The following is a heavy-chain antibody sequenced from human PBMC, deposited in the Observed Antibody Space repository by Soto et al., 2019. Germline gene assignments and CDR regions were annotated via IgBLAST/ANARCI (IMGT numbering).Heavy chain of an antibody. D-gene: IGHD5-12*01. J-gene: IGHJ6*02. CDR2: IYYSGST. CDR3: ARDLSGYDSYYYYGMDV. Sequence: SETLSLTCTVSGGSISSYYWSWIRQPPGKGLEWIGYIYYSGSTNYNPSLKSRVTISVDTSKNQFSLKLSFVTAADTAVYYCARDLSGYDSYYYYGMDVWGQGTTVTVSS. V-gene: IGHV4-59*12. CDR1: GGSISSYY.